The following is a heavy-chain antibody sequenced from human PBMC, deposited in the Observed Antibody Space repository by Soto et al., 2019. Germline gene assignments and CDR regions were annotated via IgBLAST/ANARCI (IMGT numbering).Heavy chain of an antibody. CDR3: ARDNSYGLDV. J-gene: IGHJ6*02. Sequence: GSLRLSRAASGYTFRNYLMHWVRQAPGKGLVWVSHITSGGGSTKYADSVKDRFTISRDNAKSTLYLQMNSLRAEDTAVYFCARDNSYGLDVWGQGTTVTVSS. V-gene: IGHV3-74*01. CDR2: ITSGGGST. CDR1: GYTFRNYL.